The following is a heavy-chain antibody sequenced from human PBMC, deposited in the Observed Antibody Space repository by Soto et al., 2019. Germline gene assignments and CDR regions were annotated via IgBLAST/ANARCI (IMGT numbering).Heavy chain of an antibody. D-gene: IGHD3-3*01. J-gene: IGHJ4*02. CDR3: AKDPQRFLEWLFPIYYFDY. CDR1: GFTFSSYG. Sequence: GGSLRLSCAASGFTFSSYGMHWVRQAPGKGLEWVAVISYDGSNKYYADSVKGRFTISRDNSKNTLYLQMNSLRAEDTAVYYCAKDPQRFLEWLFPIYYFDYWGQGTLVTVSS. V-gene: IGHV3-30*18. CDR2: ISYDGSNK.